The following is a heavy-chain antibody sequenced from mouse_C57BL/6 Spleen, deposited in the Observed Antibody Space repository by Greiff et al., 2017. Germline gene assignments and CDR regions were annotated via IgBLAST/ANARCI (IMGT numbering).Heavy chain of an antibody. CDR2: IDPETGGT. Sequence: QVQLQESGAELVRPGASVTLSCKASGYTFTDYEMHWVKQTPVHGLEWIGAIDPETGGTAYNQKFKGKAILTADKSSSTAYMELRSLTSEDSAVYYCTRGGDYWGQGTSVTVSS. CDR3: TRGGDY. CDR1: GYTFTDYE. V-gene: IGHV1-15*01. J-gene: IGHJ4*01.